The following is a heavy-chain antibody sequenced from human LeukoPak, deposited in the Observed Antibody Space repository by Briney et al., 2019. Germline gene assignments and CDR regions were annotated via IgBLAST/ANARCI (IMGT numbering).Heavy chain of an antibody. CDR1: GFTFSNSA. D-gene: IGHD3-9*01. J-gene: IGHJ4*02. CDR3: AKSENFDWLLYPSTFFDY. CDR2: ISGSGGST. Sequence: GGSLRLSCTVSGFTFSNSAMSWVRQAPGKGLEWVSAISGSGGSTYYADSVKGRFTISRDNSKSTLYLQMNSLRAEDTAVYYCAKSENFDWLLYPSTFFDYWGQGTLVTVSS. V-gene: IGHV3-23*01.